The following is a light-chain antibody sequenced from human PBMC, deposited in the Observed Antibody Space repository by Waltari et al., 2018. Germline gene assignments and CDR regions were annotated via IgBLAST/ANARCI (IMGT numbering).Light chain of an antibody. CDR1: QSVTGIS. V-gene: IGKV3-20*01. CDR3: QQYDGEVVT. CDR2: GTS. J-gene: IGKJ4*01. Sequence: CRASQSVTGISLSWYQQKLGQAPRLLIYGTSSRATGTPDRFSGSGSGTDFTLTISRLEPEDVAVYYCQQYDGEVVTFGGGTKVEI.